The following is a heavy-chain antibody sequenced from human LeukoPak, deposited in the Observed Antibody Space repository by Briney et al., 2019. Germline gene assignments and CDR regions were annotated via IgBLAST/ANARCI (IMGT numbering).Heavy chain of an antibody. V-gene: IGHV6-1*01. CDR2: TYYRSKWYN. D-gene: IGHD6-13*01. J-gene: IGHJ6*02. CDR3: ARARGSSWSHYYYYYGMDV. CDR1: GDSVSSNSAA. Sequence: SQTLSLTCAISGDSVSSNSAAWNWIRQSPSRGLEWLGRTYYRSKWYNDYAVSVKSRITINPDTSKNQFSLQLNSVTPEDTAVYYCARARGSSWSHYYYYYGMDVWSQGTTVTVSS.